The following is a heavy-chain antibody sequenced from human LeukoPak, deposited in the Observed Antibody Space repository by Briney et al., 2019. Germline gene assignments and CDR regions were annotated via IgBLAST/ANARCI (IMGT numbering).Heavy chain of an antibody. CDR1: GYTFTSYG. V-gene: IGHV1-18*01. Sequence: ASVKVSCKASGYTFTSYGISWVRQAPGQGLEWMGWISAYNGNTNYAQKLQGRVTMTTDTSTSTAYMELRSLRSDDTAVYYCARRDGYNWAEAFDIWGQGTMVTVPS. CDR3: ARRDGYNWAEAFDI. J-gene: IGHJ3*02. CDR2: ISAYNGNT. D-gene: IGHD5-24*01.